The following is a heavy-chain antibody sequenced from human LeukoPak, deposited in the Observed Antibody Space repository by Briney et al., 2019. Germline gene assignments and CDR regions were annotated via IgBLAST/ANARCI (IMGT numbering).Heavy chain of an antibody. CDR1: GYSFTTYW. V-gene: IGHV5-10-1*01. CDR3: TKRLSAYFDP. CDR2: IDPSDSYT. J-gene: IGHJ5*02. D-gene: IGHD1-1*01. Sequence: GESLKISCKGSGYSFTTYWISWVRQMPGKGLEWMGRIDPSDSYTNYSPSFQGHVTISVDKSISTAYLQWTSLRASDTAMYYCTKRLSAYFDPWGQGTLVTVSS.